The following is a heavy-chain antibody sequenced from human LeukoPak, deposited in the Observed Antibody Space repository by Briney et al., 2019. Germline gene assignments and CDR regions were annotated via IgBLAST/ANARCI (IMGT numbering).Heavy chain of an antibody. D-gene: IGHD6-13*01. V-gene: IGHV4-39*07. Sequence: SETLSLTCTVSGGSISSSSYYWGWIRQPPGKGLEWIGSIYYSGSTYYNPSLKSRVTMLVDTSKNQFSLKLNSVTAADTAVYYCAKGRGITAAGTSWFDPWGQGTLVTVSS. J-gene: IGHJ5*02. CDR1: GGSISSSSYY. CDR3: AKGRGITAAGTSWFDP. CDR2: IYYSGST.